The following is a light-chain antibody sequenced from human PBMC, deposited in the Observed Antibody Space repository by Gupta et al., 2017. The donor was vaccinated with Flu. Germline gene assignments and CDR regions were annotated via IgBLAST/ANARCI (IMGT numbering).Light chain of an antibody. CDR3: MQALQTPYN. CDR1: QSLLHSNGYNY. V-gene: IGKV2-28*01. CDR2: LGS. J-gene: IGKJ2*01. Sequence: DIVMTQSPLSLPVTPGEPASISCRSSQSLLHSNGYNYLDWYLQTPGQSPHLLIYLGSHRASGVPDRFSGSGSGTDFTLKISRVEAEDVGVYYCMQALQTPYNFGQGTKLEIK.